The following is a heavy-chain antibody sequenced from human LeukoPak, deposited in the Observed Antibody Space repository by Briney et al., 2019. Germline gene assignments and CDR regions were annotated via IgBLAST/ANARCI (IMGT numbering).Heavy chain of an antibody. CDR2: IRGSGDNT. Sequence: GGSLRLSCAASGFTFSSYAMTWVRQAPGKGREWLSVIRGSGDNTYYADSVKGRFTISRDNSKSTLYLQMNSLRAEDTAVYYCARGIGGPDYWGRGTLVTVSS. V-gene: IGHV3-23*01. CDR1: GFTFSSYA. D-gene: IGHD4-23*01. CDR3: ARGIGGPDY. J-gene: IGHJ4*02.